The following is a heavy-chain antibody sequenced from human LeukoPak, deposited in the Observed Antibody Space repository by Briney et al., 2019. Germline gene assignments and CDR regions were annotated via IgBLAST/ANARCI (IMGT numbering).Heavy chain of an antibody. CDR1: GDFIRGEDYY. D-gene: IGHD1-26*01. V-gene: IGHV4-39*02. Sequence: PSETLSLTCNVSGDFIRGEDYYCAWIRQAPGKGLEWIGGINYGGGTYYNPSLNGRVTMSVDTSKTQFYLNLRSVTAADTAVYYCAGEVGGSWFDPWGLGTLVTVSS. J-gene: IGHJ5*02. CDR2: INYGGGT. CDR3: AGEVGGSWFDP.